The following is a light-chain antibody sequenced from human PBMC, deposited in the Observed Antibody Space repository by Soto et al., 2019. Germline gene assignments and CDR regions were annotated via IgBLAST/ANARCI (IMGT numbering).Light chain of an antibody. V-gene: IGKV1-5*01. CDR2: DAS. CDR3: ERYSSYSPYT. CDR1: QSISSW. Sequence: DIQMTQSPSTLSASVGDRVTITCRASQSISSWLAWYQQKPGKAPKLLIYDASSLESGVTSRFRGSGSGTEFIIASSSLQPDDFAPHYCERYSSYSPYTCVQRTKLEIK. J-gene: IGKJ2*01.